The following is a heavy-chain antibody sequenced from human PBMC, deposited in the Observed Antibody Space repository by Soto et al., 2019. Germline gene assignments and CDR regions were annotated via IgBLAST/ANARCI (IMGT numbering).Heavy chain of an antibody. CDR3: AGDASGGPYGMDV. Sequence: QVQLVQSGAEVKKPGSSVKVSCKASGGTFSSYAISWVRQAPGQGLEWMGGIIPIFGTANYAQKFQGRVTITADESTSTDYMELSRLRTEDTAVYYCAGDASGGPYGMDVWGQGTTVTVSS. J-gene: IGHJ6*02. V-gene: IGHV1-69*01. CDR1: GGTFSSYA. CDR2: IIPIFGTA. D-gene: IGHD2-8*02.